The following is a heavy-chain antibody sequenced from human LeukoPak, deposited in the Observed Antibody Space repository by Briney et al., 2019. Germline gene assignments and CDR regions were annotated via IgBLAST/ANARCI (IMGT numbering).Heavy chain of an antibody. CDR2: INQGGSQK. D-gene: IGHD2-8*01. Sequence: GGSLRLSCAASGFTFSSYWMTWVRQAPGKGLEWVANINQGGSQKYYVDSVEGRFTISRDNAKNSLYLQMNSLRAEDTALYFCARNLHSYGVEDDYWGQGTVVTVSS. J-gene: IGHJ4*02. CDR3: ARNLHSYGVEDDY. CDR1: GFTFSSYW. V-gene: IGHV3-7*01.